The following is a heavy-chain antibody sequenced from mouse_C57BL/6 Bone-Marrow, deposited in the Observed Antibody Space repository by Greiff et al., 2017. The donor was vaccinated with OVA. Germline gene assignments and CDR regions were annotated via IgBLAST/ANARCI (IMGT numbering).Heavy chain of an antibody. D-gene: IGHD2-4*01. Sequence: VQLQESGAELVKPGASVTMSCKASGYTFTTYPIEWMKQNHGKSLEWIGNFPPYNDDTKYNEQFKGKATLTVETSSSTFYLALSRLTSGDSAVYYGARPGDYDGDWFAYWGRGTLVTVTA. CDR3: ARPGDYDGDWFAY. J-gene: IGHJ3*01. CDR1: GYTFTTYP. CDR2: FPPYNDDT. V-gene: IGHV1-47*01.